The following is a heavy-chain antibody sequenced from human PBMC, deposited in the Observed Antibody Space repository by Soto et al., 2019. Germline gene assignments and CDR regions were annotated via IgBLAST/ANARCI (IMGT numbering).Heavy chain of an antibody. CDR2: ISGYNGNT. J-gene: IGHJ4*02. V-gene: IGHV1-18*01. D-gene: IGHD3-3*01. CDR1: GYTFTSYG. CDR3: ARDHSFGVLIHLG. Sequence: WASVKVSCKASGYTFTSYGISWVRQAPGQGLEWMGWISGYNGNTNYAQKVQDRVTMTTDTSTNTAYMELRSLRSDDTAIYYCARDHSFGVLIHLGRGQGTLVTVSS.